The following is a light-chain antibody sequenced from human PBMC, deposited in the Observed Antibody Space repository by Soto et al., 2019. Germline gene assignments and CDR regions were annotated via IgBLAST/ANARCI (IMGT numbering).Light chain of an antibody. CDR2: DAS. Sequence: EMVLTQCPATLFLSPGERASLSCRASQSVSSYLAWYQQKPGQAPRLLIYDASNRATGIPARFSGSGSGTDFTLTISSLEPEEFAVYYCQQRSNWPPTVGQGTKVDI. CDR1: QSVSSY. J-gene: IGKJ1*01. V-gene: IGKV3-11*01. CDR3: QQRSNWPPT.